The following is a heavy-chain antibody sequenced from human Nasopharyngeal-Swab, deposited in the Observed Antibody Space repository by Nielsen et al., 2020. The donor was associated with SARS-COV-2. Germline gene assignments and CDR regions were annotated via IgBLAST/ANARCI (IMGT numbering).Heavy chain of an antibody. D-gene: IGHD6-19*01. V-gene: IGHV4-59*08. CDR2: ITYSGST. Sequence: SETLSLTCTVSGGSINTYYWSWIRQPPGKGLEWIGYITYSGSTTYNPPLKSRVTISIDTSKNQFSLNLNSVTAADTAVYYCAKNGVGWSFDYWGQGTLVTVSS. J-gene: IGHJ4*02. CDR3: AKNGVGWSFDY. CDR1: GGSINTYY.